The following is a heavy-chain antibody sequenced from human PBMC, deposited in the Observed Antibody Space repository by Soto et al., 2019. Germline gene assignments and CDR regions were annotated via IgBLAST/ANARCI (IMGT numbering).Heavy chain of an antibody. CDR3: ARAQISSSPMFDP. D-gene: IGHD6-6*01. J-gene: IGHJ5*02. Sequence: QVQLQQWGAGLLKPSETLSLTCAVYGGSFSGYYWSWIRQPPGKGLEWIGEINHSGSTNYNPSLTSRVTISVDTSKNQFSLKLSSVTAADTAVYYCARAQISSSPMFDPWGQGTLVTVSS. V-gene: IGHV4-34*01. CDR1: GGSFSGYY. CDR2: INHSGST.